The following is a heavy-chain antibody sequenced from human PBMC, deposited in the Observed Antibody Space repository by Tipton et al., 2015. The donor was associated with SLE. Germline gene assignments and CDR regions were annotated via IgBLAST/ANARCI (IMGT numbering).Heavy chain of an antibody. CDR2: IYYSGST. J-gene: IGHJ3*01. Sequence: TLSLTCSVSGGSMSSYYWSWIRQPPGKGLEWIGSIYYSGSTKSNRSLKGRISLSVERSKNQFSLNVSSVTAADTAVYHCARDKPDESWGQGTMVTVSS. CDR3: ARDKPDES. V-gene: IGHV4-59*12. CDR1: GGSMSSYY.